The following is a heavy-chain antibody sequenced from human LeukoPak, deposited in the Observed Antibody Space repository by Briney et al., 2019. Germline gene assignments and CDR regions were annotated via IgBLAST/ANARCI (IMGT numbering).Heavy chain of an antibody. CDR1: GSTFSSYG. Sequence: GGSLSLSCSASGSTFSSYGMNWARKAPGKGLDWVSPISATGNTYHADSVKGRFTISRDSSKNTLFLQMNRLRPEDAAVYYCAKAPVTTCRGAFCYPFDYWGLGTLVTVSS. CDR2: ISATGNT. V-gene: IGHV3-23*01. J-gene: IGHJ4*02. D-gene: IGHD2-15*01. CDR3: AKAPVTTCRGAFCYPFDY.